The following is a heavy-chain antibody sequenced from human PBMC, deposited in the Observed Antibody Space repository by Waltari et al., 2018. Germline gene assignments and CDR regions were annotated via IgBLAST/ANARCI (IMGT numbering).Heavy chain of an antibody. CDR1: GFTVSSNY. D-gene: IGHD3-16*02. CDR3: ARDSGLGELSFNDAFDI. J-gene: IGHJ3*02. Sequence: EVQLVETGGGLIQPGGSLRLPCAAAGFTVSSNYMSWVRQAPGKGLEWVSVIYSGGSTYYADSVKGRFTISRDNSKNTLYLQMNSLRAEDTAVYYCARDSGLGELSFNDAFDIWGQGTMVTVSS. V-gene: IGHV3-53*02. CDR2: IYSGGST.